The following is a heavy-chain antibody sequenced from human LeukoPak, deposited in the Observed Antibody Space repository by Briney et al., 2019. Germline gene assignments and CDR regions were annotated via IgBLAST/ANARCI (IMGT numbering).Heavy chain of an antibody. Sequence: PSETLSLTCTVSGYSISSGYYWGWIRQPPGKGLEWIGSVYHSGITYYAPSLKSRVTISIDTSKNQFSLKLNSVTAADTAVYYCARHPCSGGSCPNPFDPWGQGTLVTVSS. CDR1: GYSISSGYY. V-gene: IGHV4-38-2*02. CDR2: VYHSGIT. J-gene: IGHJ5*02. D-gene: IGHD2-15*01. CDR3: ARHPCSGGSCPNPFDP.